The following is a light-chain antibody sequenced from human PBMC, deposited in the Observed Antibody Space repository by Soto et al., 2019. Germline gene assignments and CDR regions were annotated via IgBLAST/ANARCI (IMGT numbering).Light chain of an antibody. CDR2: DVS. V-gene: IGLV2-14*01. CDR1: SSDVGGYNH. Sequence: QSVLTRPASVSGSPGQSITISCTGTSSDVGGYNHVSWYQQHPGKAPKLMIYDVSNRPSGVSNRFSGSKSGNTASLTISGLQAEYEADYYCSSYTSRSTPAVVVGGGTKVTVL. J-gene: IGLJ2*01. CDR3: SSYTSRSTPAVV.